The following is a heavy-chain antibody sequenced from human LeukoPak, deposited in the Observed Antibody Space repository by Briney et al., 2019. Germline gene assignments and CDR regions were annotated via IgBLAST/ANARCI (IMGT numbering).Heavy chain of an antibody. CDR2: IKQGGGEK. J-gene: IGHJ5*02. CDR3: ARDPFDH. CDR1: GFTFSSYG. Sequence: PGGSLRLSCAASGFTFSSYGMHWVRQAPGKGLEWVATIKQGGGEKFYVDSVRGRFTISEDSAKNSLYLQMNSLRADDTAVYYCARDPFDHWGQGTLVTVSS. V-gene: IGHV3-7*01.